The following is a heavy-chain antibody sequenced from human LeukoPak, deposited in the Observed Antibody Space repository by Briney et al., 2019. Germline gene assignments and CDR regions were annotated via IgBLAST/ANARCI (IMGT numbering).Heavy chain of an antibody. CDR1: GFTFTSYA. V-gene: IGHV3-23*01. Sequence: PGGSLRLSCAASGFTFTSYAMHWVRQAPGKGLEWVSGLSGSGGSTYYADSVKGRFTISRDISKNTLYLQMNSLRAEDTAVYYCARDRSHYYGSGSYYTQEHWGQGTLVTVSS. J-gene: IGHJ1*01. D-gene: IGHD3-10*01. CDR3: ARDRSHYYGSGSYYTQEH. CDR2: LSGSGGST.